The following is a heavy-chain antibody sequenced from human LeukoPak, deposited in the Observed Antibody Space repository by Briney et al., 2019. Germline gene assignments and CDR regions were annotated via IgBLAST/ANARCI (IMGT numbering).Heavy chain of an antibody. CDR1: EFTFSDYW. CDR3: ARGSGQWLTHGAFDI. J-gene: IGHJ3*02. Sequence: PGGSLRLSCAASEFTFSDYWMSWVRQAPGKGLEWVSVIYNDGSTYFADSVKGRFTISRDNSKNTLYLQMNSLRAEDTAVYYCARGSGQWLTHGAFDIWGQGTMVTVSS. CDR2: IYNDGST. V-gene: IGHV3-66*01. D-gene: IGHD6-19*01.